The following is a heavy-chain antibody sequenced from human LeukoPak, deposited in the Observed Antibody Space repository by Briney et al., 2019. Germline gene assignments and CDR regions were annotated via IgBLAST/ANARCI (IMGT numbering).Heavy chain of an antibody. J-gene: IGHJ4*02. Sequence: PGGSLRLSCAASGFTFSSYSMNWVRQAPGKGLEWVANIKQDGSEKYYVDSVKGRFTISRDNAKNSLYLQINSLRAEDTAVYYCARGGKYSGSYYGYWGQGTLVTVSS. V-gene: IGHV3-7*01. CDR3: ARGGKYSGSYYGY. CDR2: IKQDGSEK. CDR1: GFTFSSYS. D-gene: IGHD3-10*01.